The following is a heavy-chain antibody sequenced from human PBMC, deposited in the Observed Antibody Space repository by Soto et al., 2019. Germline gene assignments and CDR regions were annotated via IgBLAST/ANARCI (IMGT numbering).Heavy chain of an antibody. V-gene: IGHV4-30-2*01. Sequence: TSETLSLTCAVSGGSISSGGYSWSWIRQPPGKGLEWIGYIYHSGSTYYNPSLKSRVTISVDRSKNQFSLKLSSVTAADTAVYYCARDRVESGYPEYFQHWGQGTLVTVSS. CDR3: ARDRVESGYPEYFQH. D-gene: IGHD3-22*01. CDR2: IYHSGST. J-gene: IGHJ1*01. CDR1: GGSISSGGYS.